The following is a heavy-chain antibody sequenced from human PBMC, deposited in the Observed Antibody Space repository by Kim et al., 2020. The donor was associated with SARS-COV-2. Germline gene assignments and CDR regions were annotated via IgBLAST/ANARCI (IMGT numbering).Heavy chain of an antibody. V-gene: IGHV4-34*01. J-gene: IGHJ3*02. Sequence: SETLSLTCAVYGGSFSGYYWSWIRQPPGKGLEWIGEINHSGSTNYNPSLKSRVTISVDTSKNQFSLKLSSVTAADTAVYYCARGLGLLGVLQAFDIWGQGTMVTVSS. CDR1: GGSFSGYY. CDR3: ARGLGLLGVLQAFDI. CDR2: INHSGST. D-gene: IGHD2-8*01.